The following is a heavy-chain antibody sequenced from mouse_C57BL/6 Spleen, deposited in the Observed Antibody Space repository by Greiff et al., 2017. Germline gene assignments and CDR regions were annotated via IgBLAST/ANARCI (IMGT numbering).Heavy chain of an antibody. V-gene: IGHV5-6*01. CDR2: ISSGGSYT. D-gene: IGHD2-1*01. CDR1: GFTFSSYG. Sequence: EVKLVESGGDLVKPGGSLKLSCAASGFTFSSYGMSWVRQTPDKRLEWVATISSGGSYTYYPDSVKGRFTISRDNAKNTLYLQMSSLKSEDTAMYYCAIYGNPYAMDYWGQGTSVTVSS. CDR3: AIYGNPYAMDY. J-gene: IGHJ4*01.